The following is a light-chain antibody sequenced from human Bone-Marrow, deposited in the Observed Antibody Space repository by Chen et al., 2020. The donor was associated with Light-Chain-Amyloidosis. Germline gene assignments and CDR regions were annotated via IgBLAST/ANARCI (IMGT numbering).Light chain of an antibody. Sequence: SYVLTQPSSVSVAPGQTATIACGGNNIGSTSVHWYQQTPGQAPLLVVNDDSDRPSGIPERLSGSKSGNATTLTISRVEDGDEADYYYQVWDRSSDRPVFGGGTKLTVL. V-gene: IGLV3-21*02. CDR3: QVWDRSSDRPV. CDR1: NIGSTS. CDR2: DDS. J-gene: IGLJ2*01.